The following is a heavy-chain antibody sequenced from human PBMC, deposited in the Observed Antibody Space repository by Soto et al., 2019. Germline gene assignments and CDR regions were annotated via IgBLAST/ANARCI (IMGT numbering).Heavy chain of an antibody. CDR3: AREHIVVVPAATFYYYYGMDV. Sequence: VASVKVSCKASGYTFTSYGISWVRQAPGQGLEWMGWISAYNGNTNYAQKFQGRVTMTRDTSTSTVYMELSSLRSEDTAVYYCAREHIVVVPAATFYYYYGMDVWGQGTTVTVSS. D-gene: IGHD2-2*01. CDR1: GYTFTSYG. J-gene: IGHJ6*02. CDR2: ISAYNGNT. V-gene: IGHV1-18*01.